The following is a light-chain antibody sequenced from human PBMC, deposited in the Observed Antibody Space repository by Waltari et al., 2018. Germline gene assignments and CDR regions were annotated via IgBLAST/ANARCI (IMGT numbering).Light chain of an antibody. J-gene: IGLJ3*02. CDR2: DVT. CDR3: CSYTPNHWV. Sequence: QSALTQPAYVSGSPELSLTSLCTGTSTDIVPYYSVSWYQQHPVIAPILIIFDVTKRPSGVSDRFSGSKSGNTASLTISGLQADDEADYYCCSYTPNHWVFVGGTSLTFL. CDR1: STDIVPYYS. V-gene: IGLV2-14*03.